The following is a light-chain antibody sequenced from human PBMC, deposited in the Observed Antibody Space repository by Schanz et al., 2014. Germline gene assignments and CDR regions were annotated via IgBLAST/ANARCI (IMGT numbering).Light chain of an antibody. CDR3: AAWDDSLGVV. J-gene: IGLJ2*01. CDR2: DVT. V-gene: IGLV2-8*01. CDR1: SSDVGGYNY. Sequence: QSALTQPPSASGSPGQSVTISCTGTSSDVGGYNYVSWYQQHPGKAPKLMIYDVTNRPSGVPDRFSGSKSATSASLAISGLRSEDEADYYCAAWDDSLGVVFGGGTKVTVL.